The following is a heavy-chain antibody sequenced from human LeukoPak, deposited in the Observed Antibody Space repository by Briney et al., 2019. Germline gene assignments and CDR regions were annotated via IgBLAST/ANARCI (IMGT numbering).Heavy chain of an antibody. CDR3: ARSTIFGVVTSAYYWFDP. V-gene: IGHV1-8*02. J-gene: IGHJ5*02. CDR1: GYTFTGYY. D-gene: IGHD3-3*01. Sequence: ASVKVSCKASGYTFTGYYMHWVRQAPGQGLEWMGWMNPNSGNTGYAQKFQGRVTMTRNTSISTAYMELSSLRSEDTAVYYCARSTIFGVVTSAYYWFDPWGQGTLVTVSS. CDR2: MNPNSGNT.